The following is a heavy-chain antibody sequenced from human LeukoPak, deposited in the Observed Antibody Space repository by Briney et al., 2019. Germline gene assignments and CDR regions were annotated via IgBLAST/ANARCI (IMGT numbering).Heavy chain of an antibody. D-gene: IGHD3-10*01. CDR1: GFTFSTYA. CDR2: VSKDGNTK. Sequence: PGGSLRLSCVASGFTFSTYAIHWVRQAPGKGLEWVAVVSKDGNTKYYADSVKGRFTISRDNSENTLYLQMNSLRAEDTSVYYCARGIQPPKYYGSGSDTFDIWGQGTMVTVSS. CDR3: ARGIQPPKYYGSGSDTFDI. V-gene: IGHV3-30*04. J-gene: IGHJ3*02.